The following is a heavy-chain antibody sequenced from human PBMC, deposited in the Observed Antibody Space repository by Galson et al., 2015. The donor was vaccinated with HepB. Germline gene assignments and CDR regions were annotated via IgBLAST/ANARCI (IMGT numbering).Heavy chain of an antibody. J-gene: IGHJ4*02. Sequence: LSLTCTVSGGSISGSTYYWGWIRQPPGKGLEWIVSVYYSGSTYYNPSLESRVTISVDTSKNQLSLKPSSVTAADTAVYYGARLCCSGGSCYSDCWGQGPLVTVSS. CDR1: GGSISGSTYY. CDR2: VYYSGST. CDR3: ARLCCSGGSCYSDC. D-gene: IGHD2-15*01. V-gene: IGHV4-39*01.